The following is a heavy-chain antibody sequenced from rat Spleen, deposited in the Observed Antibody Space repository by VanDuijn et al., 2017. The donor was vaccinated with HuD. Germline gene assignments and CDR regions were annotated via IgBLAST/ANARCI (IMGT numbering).Heavy chain of an antibody. Sequence: EVQLVESDGGLVQPGRSLKLSCAASGFTFTDYYMAWVRQAPTKGLEWVATISSDGRRNYYPDSVKGRFTISRENAKSTLYLQMNGLKSEDSATYYCTREGYDGTSSGFDYWGQGVMVTVSS. V-gene: IGHV5-29*01. CDR3: TREGYDGTSSGFDY. CDR1: GFTFTDYY. CDR2: ISSDGRRN. J-gene: IGHJ2*01. D-gene: IGHD1-12*02.